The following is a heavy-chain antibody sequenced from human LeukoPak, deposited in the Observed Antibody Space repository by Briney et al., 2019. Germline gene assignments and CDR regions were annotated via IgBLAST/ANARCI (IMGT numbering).Heavy chain of an antibody. J-gene: IGHJ3*02. CDR1: GFILSSYG. V-gene: IGHV3-30*18. CDR2: ISYDGSNK. Sequence: GGSLRLSCAASGFILSSYGMHWVRQAPGKGLEWVAVISYDGSNKYYADSVKGRFTISRDNDKNSLYLQMSSLRPEDTALYFCAKGSSGSYSLDAFDIWGQGTMVTVSS. CDR3: AKGSSGSYSLDAFDI. D-gene: IGHD1-26*01.